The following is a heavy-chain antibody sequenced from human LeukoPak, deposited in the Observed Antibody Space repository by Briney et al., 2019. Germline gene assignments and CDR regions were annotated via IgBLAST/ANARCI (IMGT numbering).Heavy chain of an antibody. CDR3: AIPLRFLEWLDY. CDR1: GYTFTSYG. J-gene: IGHJ4*02. Sequence: ASVKVSCKASGYTFTSYGISWVRQAPGQGLEWMGWISAYNGNTNYAQKLQGRVTMTTDTSTSTAYMELRSLRSDDTAVYYCAIPLRFLEWLDYWGQGTLVTVSS. D-gene: IGHD3-3*01. V-gene: IGHV1-18*01. CDR2: ISAYNGNT.